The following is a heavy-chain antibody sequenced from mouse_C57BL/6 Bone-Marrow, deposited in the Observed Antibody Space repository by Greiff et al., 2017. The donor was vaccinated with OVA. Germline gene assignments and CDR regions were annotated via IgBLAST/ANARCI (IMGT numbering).Heavy chain of an antibody. CDR1: GFNIKDDY. D-gene: IGHD2-12*01. Sequence: VQLQQSGAELVRPGASVKLSCTASGFNIKDDYMHWVKQRPEQGLEWIGWIDPENGDTEYASKFQGKATITADTSSNTAYLQISILTSEDTAVYYCTFYDWADWGQGTLVTVSA. V-gene: IGHV14-4*01. CDR3: TFYDWAD. CDR2: IDPENGDT. J-gene: IGHJ3*01.